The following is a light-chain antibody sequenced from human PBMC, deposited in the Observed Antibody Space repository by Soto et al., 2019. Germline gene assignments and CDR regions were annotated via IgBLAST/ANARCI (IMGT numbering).Light chain of an antibody. CDR1: SSDVGGYNY. CDR3: SSYSSSSTLWV. Sequence: SALTQPASVSGSPGQSITLSCTGTSSDVGGYNYVSWYQQHPGKAPPLMIFEVNNRPSGVSNRFSGSKSDNTASLTISGLEAEDEADYYCSSYSSSSTLWVFGGGTKLTVL. J-gene: IGLJ3*02. CDR2: EVN. V-gene: IGLV2-14*01.